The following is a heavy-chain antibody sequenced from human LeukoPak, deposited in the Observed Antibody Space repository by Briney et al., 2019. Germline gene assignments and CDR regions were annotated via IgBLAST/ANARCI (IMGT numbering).Heavy chain of an antibody. J-gene: IGHJ4*02. CDR3: ARGANYDYVWGSYRYFDY. CDR2: INHSGST. Sequence: KASETLSLTCAVYGGSFSGYYWSWIRQPPGKGLEWIGEINHSGSTNYNPSLKSRVTISVDTSKNQFSLKLSSVTAADTAVYYCARGANYDYVWGSYRYFDYWGQGTLVTVSS. CDR1: GGSFSGYY. V-gene: IGHV4-34*01. D-gene: IGHD3-16*02.